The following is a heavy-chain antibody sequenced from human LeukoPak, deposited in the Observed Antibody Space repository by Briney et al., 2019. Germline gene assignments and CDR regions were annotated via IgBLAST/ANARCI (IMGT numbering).Heavy chain of an antibody. J-gene: IGHJ4*02. Sequence: PGGSLRLSCAASGFAFDDYTMHWVRQAPGKGLEWVSLISWDGGSTYYADSVKGRFTISRDNSKNSLYLQMNSLRTEDTALYYCAKDISLAGYSYGWAFDYWGQGTLVTVSS. CDR2: ISWDGGST. V-gene: IGHV3-43*01. CDR3: AKDISLAGYSYGWAFDY. CDR1: GFAFDDYT. D-gene: IGHD5-18*01.